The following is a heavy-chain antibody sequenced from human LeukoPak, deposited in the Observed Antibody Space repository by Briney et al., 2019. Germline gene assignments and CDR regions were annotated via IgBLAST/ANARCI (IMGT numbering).Heavy chain of an antibody. V-gene: IGHV4-39*07. CDR1: GGSISSNGYY. D-gene: IGHD3-16*01. J-gene: IGHJ6*03. Sequence: SETLSLTCTVSGGSISSNGYYWAWFRQPPGNGLEWIGSIYYSGGTYYNPSLKSRVTISIDTSKNQFSLKLRSVTAAGTAVYYCARETSQKGAHYMDVWGKGTTITISS. CDR3: ARETSQKGAHYMDV. CDR2: IYYSGGT.